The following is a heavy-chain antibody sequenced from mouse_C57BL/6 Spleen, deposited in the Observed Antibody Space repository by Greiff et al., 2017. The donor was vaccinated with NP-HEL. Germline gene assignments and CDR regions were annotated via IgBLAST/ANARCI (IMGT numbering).Heavy chain of an antibody. CDR3: APVYYDYDWFDY. CDR2: IDPSDSDT. CDR1: GYTFTSYW. V-gene: IGHV1-59*01. Sequence: VQLQQPGAELVRPGTSVKFSCKASGYTFTSYWMHWVKQRPGQGLEWIGVIDPSDSDTNYNQKFKGKATLTVDKSSSTAYMQLSSLTSDDSAVYYCAPVYYDYDWFDYWGQGTLVTVSA. D-gene: IGHD2-4*01. J-gene: IGHJ3*01.